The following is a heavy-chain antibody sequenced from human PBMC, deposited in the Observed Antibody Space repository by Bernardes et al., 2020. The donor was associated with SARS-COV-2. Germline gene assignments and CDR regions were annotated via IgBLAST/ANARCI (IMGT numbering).Heavy chain of an antibody. CDR1: GYTFTSYG. D-gene: IGHD2-15*01. J-gene: IGHJ6*02. V-gene: IGHV1-18*01. CDR2: ISAYNGNT. Sequence: AAVKVSCKASGYTFTSYGISWVRQAPGQGLEWMGWISAYNGNTNYAQKLQGRVTMTTDTSTSTAYMELRSLRSDDTAVYYCARDRVVVAADYYYYGMDVWGQGTTVTGSS. CDR3: ARDRVVVAADYYYYGMDV.